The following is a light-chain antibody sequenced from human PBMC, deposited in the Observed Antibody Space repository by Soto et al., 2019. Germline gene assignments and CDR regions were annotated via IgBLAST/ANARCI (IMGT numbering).Light chain of an antibody. CDR3: QQYNNWPLT. J-gene: IGKJ4*01. Sequence: EIVMTQSPATLSVSPGERATLSCRASQSVSINLAWYQQKPGQAPRLLIYGASTRATGIPARFSGSWSGTEFTLTISSLQSEDFAVYYWQQYNNWPLTFGGGTKVEIK. CDR2: GAS. CDR1: QSVSIN. V-gene: IGKV3-15*01.